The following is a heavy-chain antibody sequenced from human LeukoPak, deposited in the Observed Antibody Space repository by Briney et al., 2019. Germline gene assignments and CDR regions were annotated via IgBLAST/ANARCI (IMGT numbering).Heavy chain of an antibody. J-gene: IGHJ5*02. Sequence: GGSLRLSCAASGFTFSSYWMSWVRQAPGKGLEWVAFIRYDGSNKHYAASVKGRSTISRDNAKNSLYLQMNSLRAEDTAVYYCARRVVAATNWFDPWGQGTLVTVSS. V-gene: IGHV3-30*02. D-gene: IGHD2-15*01. CDR1: GFTFSSYW. CDR3: ARRVVAATNWFDP. CDR2: IRYDGSNK.